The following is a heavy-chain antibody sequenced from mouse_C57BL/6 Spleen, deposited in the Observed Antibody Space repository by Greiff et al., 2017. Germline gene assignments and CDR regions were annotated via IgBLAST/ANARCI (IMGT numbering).Heavy chain of an antibody. CDR1: GYTFTSYW. D-gene: IGHD1-1*01. CDR3: AREDYSSPGWFAY. Sequence: QVQLQQPGAELVRPGSSVKLSCKASGYTFTSYWMHWVKQRPIQGLEWIGNIDPSDSETHYNQKFKDKATLTVDKSSSTAYMQLSSLTSEDSAVYYCAREDYSSPGWFAYWGQGTLVTVSA. J-gene: IGHJ3*01. V-gene: IGHV1-52*01. CDR2: IDPSDSET.